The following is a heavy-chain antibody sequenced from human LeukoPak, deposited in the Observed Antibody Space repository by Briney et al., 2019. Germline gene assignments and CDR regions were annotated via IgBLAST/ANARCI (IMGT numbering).Heavy chain of an antibody. CDR2: ISYSGST. V-gene: IGHV4-34*09. Sequence: PSETLSLTCAVYGGSFSGYYWSWIRQPPGKGLEWIGYISYSGSTYYNPSLKSRVSISVDTSKNQFSLKLSSVTAADTALYYCARGKNVYSNRYSFGSWGQGTLVTVSS. CDR3: ARGKNVYSNRYSFGS. D-gene: IGHD4-11*01. CDR1: GGSFSGYY. J-gene: IGHJ4*02.